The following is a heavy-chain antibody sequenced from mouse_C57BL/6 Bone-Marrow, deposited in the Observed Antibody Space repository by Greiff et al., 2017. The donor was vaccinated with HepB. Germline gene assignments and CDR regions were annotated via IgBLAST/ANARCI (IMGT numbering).Heavy chain of an antibody. Sequence: EVKLQESGPGLVKPSQSLSLTCSVTGYSITSGYYWNWIRQFPGNKLEWMGYISYDGSNNYNPSLKNRISITRDTSKNQFFLKLNSVTTEDTATYYCARDRGFAYWGQGTLVTVSA. J-gene: IGHJ3*01. CDR2: ISYDGSN. CDR3: ARDRGFAY. CDR1: GYSITSGYY. D-gene: IGHD3-3*01. V-gene: IGHV3-6*01.